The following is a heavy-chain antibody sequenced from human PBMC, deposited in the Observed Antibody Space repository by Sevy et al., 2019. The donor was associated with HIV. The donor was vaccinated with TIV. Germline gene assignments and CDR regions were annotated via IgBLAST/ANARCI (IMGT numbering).Heavy chain of an antibody. CDR3: ATEYGDYHY. V-gene: IGHV3-21*01. D-gene: IGHD4-17*01. CDR1: GFTFSSYS. J-gene: IGHJ4*02. Sequence: GGSLRLSCAASGFTFSSYSMNWVRQAPVKGLEWVSSVRSSSSYIDYADSVKGRFTISRDNAKNSLYLQMNSLRAEDTAVYYCATEYGDYHYWGQGTLVTVSS. CDR2: VRSSSSYI.